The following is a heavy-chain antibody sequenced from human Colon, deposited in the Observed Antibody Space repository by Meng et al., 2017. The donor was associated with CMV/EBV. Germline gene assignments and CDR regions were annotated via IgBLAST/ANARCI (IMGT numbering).Heavy chain of an antibody. CDR1: GFTFTGHY. D-gene: IGHD1-14*01. CDR2: IDANSGGT. V-gene: IGHV1-2*02. J-gene: IGHJ4*02. Sequence: QVQVVQSGAGVKEPGASVKVSCKASGFTFTGHYMHWVRQAPGQGLEWMGWIDANSGGTNYAQKFQGRLTMTRDTSISTVYMELNRLRSDDTAVYFCARDGIRGVFFFDYWGQGTLVTVSS. CDR3: ARDGIRGVFFFDY.